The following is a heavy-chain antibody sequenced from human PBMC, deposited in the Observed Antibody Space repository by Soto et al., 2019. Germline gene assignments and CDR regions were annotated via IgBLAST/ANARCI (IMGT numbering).Heavy chain of an antibody. Sequence: SETLSLTCTVSGGSISSYYWSWIRQPPGKGLEWIGYIYYSGSTNYNPSLKSRVTISVDTSKNQYSLKLSSVTAADTAVYFCARHIVVVPAAIDWFDPWGQGTLVTVSS. CDR3: ARHIVVVPAAIDWFDP. CDR1: GGSISSYY. D-gene: IGHD2-2*01. V-gene: IGHV4-59*08. J-gene: IGHJ5*02. CDR2: IYYSGST.